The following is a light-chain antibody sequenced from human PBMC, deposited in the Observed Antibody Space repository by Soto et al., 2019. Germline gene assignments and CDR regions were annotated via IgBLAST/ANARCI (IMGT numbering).Light chain of an antibody. V-gene: IGLV2-8*01. CDR3: SSYAGSNNLV. Sequence: QYALTQPPSASGSPGQSVTISCTGTSSDVGGYKYVSWYQQHPGKAPKLMIYEVTKRPSGVPDRFSGSKSGNTASLTVSGLQAEDEADYYCSSYAGSNNLVFGGGTKLTVL. CDR1: SSDVGGYKY. J-gene: IGLJ3*02. CDR2: EVT.